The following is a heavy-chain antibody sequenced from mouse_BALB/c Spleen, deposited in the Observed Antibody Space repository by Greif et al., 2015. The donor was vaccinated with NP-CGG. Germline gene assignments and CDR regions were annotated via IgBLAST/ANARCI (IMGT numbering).Heavy chain of an antibody. Sequence: EVKLVGSGGGLVQPGGSLKLSCAASGFTFSSYGMSWVRQTPDKRLELVATINSNGGSTYYPDSVKGRFTISRDNAKNTLYLQMSSLKSEDTAMYYCATTVVATNYWGQGTTLTVSS. D-gene: IGHD1-1*01. CDR3: ATTVVATNY. CDR1: GFTFSSYG. CDR2: INSNGGST. V-gene: IGHV5-6-3*01. J-gene: IGHJ2*01.